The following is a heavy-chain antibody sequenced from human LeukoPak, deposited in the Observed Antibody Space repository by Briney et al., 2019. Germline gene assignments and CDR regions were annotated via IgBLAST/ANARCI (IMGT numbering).Heavy chain of an antibody. CDR3: ATDPVGYCNADGCYSVDY. D-gene: IGHD2-15*01. Sequence: EASVKVSCKVSGYTLTELSMHWVRQAPGKGLEWMGGFDPEHGETVYAQKFQGRLTMTEDTSTHTAYMELSSLRSDDTAVYYSATDPVGYCNADGCYSVDYWGQGTLVTVSS. CDR1: GYTLTELS. V-gene: IGHV1-24*01. J-gene: IGHJ4*02. CDR2: FDPEHGET.